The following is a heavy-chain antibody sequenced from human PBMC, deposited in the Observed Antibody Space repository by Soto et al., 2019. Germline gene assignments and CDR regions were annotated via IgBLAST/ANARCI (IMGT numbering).Heavy chain of an antibody. CDR3: ARRARPDFYYMDV. V-gene: IGHV3-64*01. CDR2: ISSNGVGT. D-gene: IGHD6-6*01. CDR1: GFTRSGYA. Sequence: VGSLRLSCAASGFTRSGYAMGWVRQAPGKGLEYVSGISSNGVGTYYANSVQGRFTISRDNSKNTVYLQMGSLRPEDMAVYYCARRARPDFYYMDVWGKGTTVTVSS. J-gene: IGHJ6*03.